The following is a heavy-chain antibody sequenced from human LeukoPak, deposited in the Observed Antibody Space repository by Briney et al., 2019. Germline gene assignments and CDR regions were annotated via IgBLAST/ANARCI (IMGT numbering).Heavy chain of an antibody. D-gene: IGHD6-19*01. CDR1: GGSISSSSFY. V-gene: IGHV4-39*01. CDR2: IYYSGST. CDR3: ARRQWLGAFDY. J-gene: IGHJ4*02. Sequence: PSETLSLTCTVSGGSISSSSFYWGWIRQPPGKGLEWIGSIYYSGSTYYKPSLKSRVTISVDTSKSQFSLKLSSVTAADAAVYCCARRQWLGAFDYWGQGTLVTVSS.